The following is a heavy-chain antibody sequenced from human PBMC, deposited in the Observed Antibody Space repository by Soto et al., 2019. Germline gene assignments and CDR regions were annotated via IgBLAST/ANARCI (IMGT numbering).Heavy chain of an antibody. CDR2: IYYSGST. V-gene: IGHV4-59*01. J-gene: IGHJ5*02. CDR1: GGSISSYY. Sequence: NPSETLSLTCTVSGGSISSYYWSWIRQPPGKGLEWIGYIYYSGSTNYNPSLKSRVTISVDTSKNQFSLKLSSVTAADTAVYYCAREGNCSGGSCYAGPPGFDPWGQGTLVTGSS. CDR3: AREGNCSGGSCYAGPPGFDP. D-gene: IGHD2-15*01.